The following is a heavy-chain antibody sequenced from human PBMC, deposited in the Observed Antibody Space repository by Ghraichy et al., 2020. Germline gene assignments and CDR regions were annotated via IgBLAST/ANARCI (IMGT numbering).Heavy chain of an antibody. CDR3: AKDQNYYDSSGYCFFDY. Sequence: LSLTCAASGFTFSSYGMHWVRQAPGKGLEWVAVISYDGRNKYYANSVKGRFTISRDNSKNTLYLQMNSLRAEDTAVYYCAKDQNYYDSSGYCFFDYWGQGTLVTVSS. CDR1: GFTFSSYG. CDR2: ISYDGRNK. J-gene: IGHJ4*02. V-gene: IGHV3-30*18. D-gene: IGHD3-22*01.